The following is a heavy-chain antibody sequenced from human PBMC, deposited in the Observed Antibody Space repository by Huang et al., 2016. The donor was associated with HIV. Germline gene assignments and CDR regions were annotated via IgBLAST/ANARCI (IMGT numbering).Heavy chain of an antibody. CDR3: ATDYRDGFDV. Sequence: QVQLQESGPGLLKSSETLSLTCTLSGGSISGFYWSWIRQPAGKGLEWIGRVSASGPTYYNPSLKSRVTMSIDTSKNQFSLNVTSVTAADSAMYYCATDYRDGFDVWGQGTMVTVSS. CDR1: GGSISGFY. V-gene: IGHV4-4*07. D-gene: IGHD3-10*01. CDR2: VSASGPT. J-gene: IGHJ3*01.